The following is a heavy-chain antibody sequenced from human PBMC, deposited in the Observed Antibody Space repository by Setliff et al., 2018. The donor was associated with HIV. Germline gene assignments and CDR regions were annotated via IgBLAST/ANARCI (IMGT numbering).Heavy chain of an antibody. V-gene: IGHV4-28*06. CDR3: ARKLPGMGYFDY. CDR2: VYSTGST. Sequence: SETLSLTCTVSGDSISSTNWWGWIRQPPGKGLQWIGYVYSTGSTNYNPSLKSRVTMSVDTSKNHFSLKLSSVTALDTAVYYCARKLPGMGYFDYWGQGTLVTVSS. CDR1: GDSISSTNW. J-gene: IGHJ4*02. D-gene: IGHD1-26*01.